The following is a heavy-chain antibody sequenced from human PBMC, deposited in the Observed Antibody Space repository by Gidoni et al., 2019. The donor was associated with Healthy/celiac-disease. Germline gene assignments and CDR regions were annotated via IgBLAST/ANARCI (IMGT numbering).Heavy chain of an antibody. Sequence: QVQLVQSGAEVKKPGASVKVSCKASGYTFTSYGISWVRQAPGQGLEWMGWVSAYNGNTNYAQKLQGRVTMTTDTSTSTAYMELRSLRSDDTAVYYCARETLVPYYYYYGMDVWGQGTTVTVSS. J-gene: IGHJ6*02. CDR1: GYTFTSYG. D-gene: IGHD6-13*01. CDR2: VSAYNGNT. V-gene: IGHV1-18*01. CDR3: ARETLVPYYYYYGMDV.